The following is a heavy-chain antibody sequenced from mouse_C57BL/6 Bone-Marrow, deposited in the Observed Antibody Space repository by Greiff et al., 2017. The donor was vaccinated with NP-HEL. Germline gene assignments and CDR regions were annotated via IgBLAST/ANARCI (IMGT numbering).Heavy chain of an antibody. Sequence: QVQLQQPGAELVRPGSSVKLSCKASGYNFTSYWMDWVKQRPGQGLEWIGNIYPSDSETHYNQKFKDKATLTVDKSSGTAYMQLSSLTSEDSAVYYCASPRTTVVEGLAYWGQGTLVTVSA. CDR1: GYNFTSYW. CDR3: ASPRTTVVEGLAY. V-gene: IGHV1-61*01. D-gene: IGHD1-1*01. J-gene: IGHJ3*01. CDR2: IYPSDSET.